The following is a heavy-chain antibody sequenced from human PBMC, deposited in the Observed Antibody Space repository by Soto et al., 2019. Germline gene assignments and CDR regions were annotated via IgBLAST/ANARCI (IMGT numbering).Heavy chain of an antibody. D-gene: IGHD2-8*02. J-gene: IGHJ4*02. CDR2: IYSGGST. V-gene: IGHV3-66*01. Sequence: EVQLVESGGGLVQPGGSLRLSCAASGFTVSSNYMSWVRQAPGKGLEWVSVIYSGGSTNYADSVKGRFTISRDYSKNTLYLQMNSLRAEDTAVYYCARSYCTGGSCYFDYWGQGTLVIVSS. CDR3: ARSYCTGGSCYFDY. CDR1: GFTVSSNY.